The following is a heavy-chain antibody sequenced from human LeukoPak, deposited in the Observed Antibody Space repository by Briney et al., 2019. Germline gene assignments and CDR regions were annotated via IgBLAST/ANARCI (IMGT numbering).Heavy chain of an antibody. CDR1: GFTFSSYA. CDR2: ISGSGGST. Sequence: GGSLRLSCAASGFTFSSYAMSWVRQAPGKGLEWVSAISGSGGSTYYADSVKGRFTISRDNSKNTLYLQMNSLRAEDTAVYYCVKDHRETYYYDSSGYSPPYYWGQGTLVTVSS. J-gene: IGHJ4*02. D-gene: IGHD3-22*01. CDR3: VKDHRETYYYDSSGYSPPYY. V-gene: IGHV3-23*01.